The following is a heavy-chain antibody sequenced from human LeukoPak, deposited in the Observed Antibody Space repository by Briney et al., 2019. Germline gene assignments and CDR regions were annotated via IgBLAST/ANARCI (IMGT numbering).Heavy chain of an antibody. CDR3: ARGGYYYDSSGYELEYNWFDP. Sequence: GASVKVSCKASGGTFSSYAISWVRQAPGQGLEWMGGIIPIFGTANYAQKFQGRVTITTDESTSPAYMELSSLRSEDTAVYYCARGGYYYDSSGYELEYNWFDPWGQGTLVTVSS. J-gene: IGHJ5*02. V-gene: IGHV1-69*05. CDR2: IIPIFGTA. D-gene: IGHD3-22*01. CDR1: GGTFSSYA.